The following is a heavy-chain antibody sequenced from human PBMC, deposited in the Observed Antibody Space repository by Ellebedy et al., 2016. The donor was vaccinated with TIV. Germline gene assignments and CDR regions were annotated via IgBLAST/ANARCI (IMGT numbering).Heavy chain of an antibody. CDR1: GFTFSSYW. Sequence: GESLKISCAASGFTFSSYWMTWVRQAPGKGLEWVAHIKQDGSEKYYVDSVKGRFTISRDNAENSLYLQMNSLRAEDTAVYYCARRALAAGGTLLYYWGQGTLVTVSS. CDR2: IKQDGSEK. D-gene: IGHD6-13*01. V-gene: IGHV3-7*03. CDR3: ARRALAAGGTLLYY. J-gene: IGHJ4*02.